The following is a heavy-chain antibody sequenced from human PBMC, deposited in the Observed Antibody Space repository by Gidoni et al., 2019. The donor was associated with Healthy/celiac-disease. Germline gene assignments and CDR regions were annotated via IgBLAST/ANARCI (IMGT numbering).Heavy chain of an antibody. CDR3: AKDDYGELPDY. Sequence: EVQLLESGGGLVQPGGSLRLSCAASGFTFSSYALSWVRQAPGKGLEWVAAISGRGGSTYYADSVKGRFTISRDNSKNTLYLQMNNLRAEDTAVYYCAKDDYGELPDYWGQGTLVTVSS. CDR1: GFTFSSYA. J-gene: IGHJ4*02. CDR2: ISGRGGST. D-gene: IGHD4-17*01. V-gene: IGHV3-23*01.